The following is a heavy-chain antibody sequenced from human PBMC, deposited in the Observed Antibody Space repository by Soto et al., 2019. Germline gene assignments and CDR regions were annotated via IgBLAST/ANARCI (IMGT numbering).Heavy chain of an antibody. CDR3: ARHNGPLYVGYYYDMDV. CDR1: GGSFSGYY. V-gene: IGHV4-34*01. CDR2: INHSGST. Sequence: PSETLSLTCAVYGGSFSGYYLSWIRQPPGKGLEWIGEINHSGSTNYNPSLKSRVTISVDTSKNQFSLKLSSVTAADTAVYYCARHNGPLYVGYYYDMDVWGQGTTVTVSS. J-gene: IGHJ6*02. D-gene: IGHD3-16*01.